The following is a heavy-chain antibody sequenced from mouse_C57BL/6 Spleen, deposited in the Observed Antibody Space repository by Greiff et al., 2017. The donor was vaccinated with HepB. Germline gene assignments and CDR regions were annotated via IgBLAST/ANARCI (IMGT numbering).Heavy chain of an antibody. CDR1: GFTFSDYG. J-gene: IGHJ3*01. CDR2: ISSGSSTI. CDR3: ARDGSSYVGGLAWFAY. Sequence: DVHLVESGGGLVKPGGSLKLSCAASGFTFSDYGMHWVRQAPEKGLEWVAYISSGSSTIYYADTVKGRFTISRDNAKNTLFLQMTSLRSEDTAMYYCARDGSSYVGGLAWFAYWGQGTLVTVSA. D-gene: IGHD1-1*01. V-gene: IGHV5-17*01.